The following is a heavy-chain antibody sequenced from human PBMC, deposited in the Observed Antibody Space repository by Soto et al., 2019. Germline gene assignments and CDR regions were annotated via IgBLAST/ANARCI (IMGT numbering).Heavy chain of an antibody. CDR2: INHSGST. V-gene: IGHV4-34*01. D-gene: IGHD4-4*01. J-gene: IGHJ4*02. Sequence: SETLSLTCAVYGGSFSGYYWSWIRQPPGKGLEWIGEINHSGSTNYNPSLKSRVTISVDTSKNQFSLKLSSVTAADTAVYYCARVRFSFRDPPRGCSNRRFDYWGQGTLVTVSS. CDR3: ARVRFSFRDPPRGCSNRRFDY. CDR1: GGSFSGYY.